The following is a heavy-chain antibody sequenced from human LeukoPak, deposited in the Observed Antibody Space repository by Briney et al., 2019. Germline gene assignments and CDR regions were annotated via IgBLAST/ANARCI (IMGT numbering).Heavy chain of an antibody. CDR1: GYTFTSYY. CDR3: ARPGYCSGGSRYSDY. J-gene: IGHJ4*02. CDR2: INPSGGST. V-gene: IGHV1-46*03. Sequence: EASVKVSCKASGYTFTSYYMHWVRQAPGQGLEWMGIINPSGGSTSYAQKFQGRVTMTRDTSTSTVYMELSSLRAEDTAVYYCARPGYCSGGSRYSDYWGQGTLVTVSS. D-gene: IGHD2-15*01.